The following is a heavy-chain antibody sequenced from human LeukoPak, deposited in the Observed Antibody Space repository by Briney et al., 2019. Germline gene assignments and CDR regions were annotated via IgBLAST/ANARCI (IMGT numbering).Heavy chain of an antibody. CDR1: GFTFSTFS. Sequence: SGGSLSLSCAASGFTFSTFSMNWVRQAPGKGLEWVSTISGSGGETNYADSVKGRFTISRDNSKYTLYLQMNSLRVEDTAVYYCANGLAVTATTSWYFDLWGRGTLVTVSS. J-gene: IGHJ2*01. V-gene: IGHV3-23*01. CDR2: ISGSGGET. D-gene: IGHD2-21*02. CDR3: ANGLAVTATTSWYFDL.